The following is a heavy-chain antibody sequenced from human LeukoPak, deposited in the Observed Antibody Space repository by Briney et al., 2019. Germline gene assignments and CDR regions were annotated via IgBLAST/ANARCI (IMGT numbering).Heavy chain of an antibody. V-gene: IGHV3-23*01. CDR1: GFTFSAYG. CDR2: ITYSSGNI. CDR3: AKYRTGCGGDCYSDY. D-gene: IGHD2-21*02. Sequence: GGSLRLSCAASGFTFSAYGMSWFRQAPGKGLEWVSAITYSSGNIYYADSVKGRFTISRDNSKNTLYLQMNSLRAEDSALYYCAKYRTGCGGDCYSDYWGQGTLVTVS. J-gene: IGHJ4*02.